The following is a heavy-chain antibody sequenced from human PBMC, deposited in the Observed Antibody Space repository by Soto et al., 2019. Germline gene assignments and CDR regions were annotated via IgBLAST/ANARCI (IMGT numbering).Heavy chain of an antibody. CDR3: ARDDDYEANVFAY. V-gene: IGHV3-33*01. J-gene: IGHJ4*02. CDR1: GFTFSRYG. D-gene: IGHD3-22*01. Sequence: PGGSLRLSCAASGFTFSRYGMHWVRQAPGKGLEWVALIWNDGIRKVYVDSVKGRFTISRDNSKNTRDLQMNSLRAEDTAVYYCARDDDYEANVFAYWGPGTLVTVPQ. CDR2: IWNDGIRK.